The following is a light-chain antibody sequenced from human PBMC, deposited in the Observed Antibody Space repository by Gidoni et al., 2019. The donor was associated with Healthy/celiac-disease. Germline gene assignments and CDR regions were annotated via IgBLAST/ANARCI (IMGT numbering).Light chain of an antibody. CDR2: GTS. CDR3: HQYCSSPRFT. V-gene: IGKV3-20*01. CDR1: QSVSSSY. J-gene: IGKJ3*01. Sequence: EIVLTQSTGTLSLSPGERATLSCRASQSVSSSYLACYQQKHGQDPRFLIYGTSSRATGIPHRFSGSGSLRDFTLTISRLEPEDFAVYYCHQYCSSPRFTFGPGTKVDIK.